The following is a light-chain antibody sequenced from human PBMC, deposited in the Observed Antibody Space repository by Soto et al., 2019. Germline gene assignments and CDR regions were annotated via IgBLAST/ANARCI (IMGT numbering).Light chain of an antibody. CDR2: GAS. Sequence: IVMTQSQATLSVSPGERATLSCRASQSVYNNLAWYQQKPGQAPRLLIYGASTRATGIPARFSGSGSGTECTLTVCSLHSEDFAVYFCQQYNNSPPVTFGPGTKVDI. J-gene: IGKJ3*01. CDR1: QSVYNN. CDR3: QQYNNSPPVT. V-gene: IGKV3-15*01.